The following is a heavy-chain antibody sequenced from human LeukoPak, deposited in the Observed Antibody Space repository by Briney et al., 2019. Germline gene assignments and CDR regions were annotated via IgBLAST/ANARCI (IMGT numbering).Heavy chain of an antibody. CDR3: VTSCTSTSCYLPAY. CDR2: ISGSGEST. J-gene: IGHJ4*02. Sequence: PGGSLRLSCVASGFTFSNYDMNWVRQAPGKGLEWVSGISGSGESTYYADSEKGRFTISRDNSKNTLYVQMNSLRAEDTAVYYCVTSCTSTSCYLPAYWGQGTLVTVSS. CDR1: GFTFSNYD. D-gene: IGHD2-2*01. V-gene: IGHV3-23*01.